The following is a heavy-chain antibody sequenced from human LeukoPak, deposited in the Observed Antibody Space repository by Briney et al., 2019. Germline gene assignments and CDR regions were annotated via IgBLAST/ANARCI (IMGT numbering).Heavy chain of an antibody. CDR2: IIPIFGTA. CDR1: GGTFSSYA. J-gene: IGHJ5*02. Sequence: SVEVSCKASGGTFSSYAISWVRQAPGQGLEGMGGIIPIFGTANYAQKFQGRVTITTDESTSTAYRELSSLRSEDTAVYYCARDTASYSSSYQGYNWFDPWGQGTLVTVSS. V-gene: IGHV1-69*05. CDR3: ARDTASYSSSYQGYNWFDP. D-gene: IGHD6-6*01.